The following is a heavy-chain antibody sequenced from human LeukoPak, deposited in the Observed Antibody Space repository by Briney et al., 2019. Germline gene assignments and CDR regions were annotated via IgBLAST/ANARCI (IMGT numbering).Heavy chain of an antibody. CDR2: IYYSGST. CDR1: GGSISSRPYY. J-gene: IGHJ4*02. CDR3: ARQPRSRHKCSSSWTSFFDY. V-gene: IGHV4-39*01. Sequence: LETLSLTCTVSGGSISSRPYYWGWLRQPPRKGLEWIGSIYYSGSTYYNPSLERRVTISVDTSKNQFSLKLSSVTAADTAVYYCARQPRSRHKCSSSWTSFFDYWGQGTLVTVSS. D-gene: IGHD6-13*01.